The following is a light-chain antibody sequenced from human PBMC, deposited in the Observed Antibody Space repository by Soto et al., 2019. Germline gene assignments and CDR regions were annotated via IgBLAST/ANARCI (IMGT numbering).Light chain of an antibody. Sequence: QSVLNQPAAVSGSPGQAITVSCSGTSSDIGAHNFVSWYQQHPGKAPKLIIYEVINRPSGVSDRFSGSKSGNTASLTISGLQSEDEADYYCNSYTTSNTFVFGSGTKVTVL. CDR3: NSYTTSNTFV. V-gene: IGLV2-14*03. CDR1: SSDIGAHNF. J-gene: IGLJ1*01. CDR2: EVI.